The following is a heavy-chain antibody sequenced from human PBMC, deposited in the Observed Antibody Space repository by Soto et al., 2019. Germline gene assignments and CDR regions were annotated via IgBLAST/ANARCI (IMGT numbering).Heavy chain of an antibody. Sequence: QVQLVQSGAEVKKPGASVTFSCKASGYTFTNYGFSWVRQAPGQGLEWIGWISGYNGNTKYAEKFQNRVTMTTDTSTNTAHMELRSLRSDDTAVYYCAREGQAPYYYYGMDVWGQGTAVTVSS. CDR2: ISGYNGNT. J-gene: IGHJ6*02. V-gene: IGHV1-18*01. CDR3: AREGQAPYYYYGMDV. CDR1: GYTFTNYG.